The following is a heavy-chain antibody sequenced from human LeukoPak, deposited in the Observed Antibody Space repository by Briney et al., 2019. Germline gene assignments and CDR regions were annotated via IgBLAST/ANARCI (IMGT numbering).Heavy chain of an antibody. CDR2: ISWNSGDI. CDR3: VSFYETY. Sequence: PGGSLRLSCAASGFTFNDYAMHWVRQAPGKGLEWVSGISWNSGDIGYADSVKGRFTISKDNAKNTVYLQMNNLRAEDTAVYYCVSFYETYWGRGTLVTVSS. D-gene: IGHD2-2*01. CDR1: GFTFNDYA. V-gene: IGHV3-9*01. J-gene: IGHJ4*02.